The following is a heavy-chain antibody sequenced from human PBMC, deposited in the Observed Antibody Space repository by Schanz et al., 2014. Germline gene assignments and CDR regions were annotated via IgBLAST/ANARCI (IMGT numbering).Heavy chain of an antibody. Sequence: QVQLVQSGADVKKPGASVKVSCKASGNTLSAYYIHWIRQAPGQGLEWMGWIDPNSGGTNYAQKFQGRVTMTSDTSITTVYMELSGLTSDDTAVYYCARDRAGASYYFNYWGQGTLLTVSS. J-gene: IGHJ4*02. CDR1: GNTLSAYY. D-gene: IGHD1-26*01. CDR3: ARDRAGASYYFNY. V-gene: IGHV1-2*02. CDR2: IDPNSGGT.